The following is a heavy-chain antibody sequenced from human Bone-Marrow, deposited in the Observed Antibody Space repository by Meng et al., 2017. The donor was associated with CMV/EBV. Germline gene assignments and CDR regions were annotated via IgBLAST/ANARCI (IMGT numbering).Heavy chain of an antibody. V-gene: IGHV1-69*04. Sequence: SVKVSCKASGGTFSSYTISWVRQAPGQGLEWMGRIIPILGIANYAQKFQGRVTITADKSTSTAYMELSSLRSEDTAVYYCARELTIFGVVIGYDAFDIWGQGTRVTGSS. CDR1: GGTFSSYT. CDR2: IIPILGIA. J-gene: IGHJ3*02. CDR3: ARELTIFGVVIGYDAFDI. D-gene: IGHD3-3*01.